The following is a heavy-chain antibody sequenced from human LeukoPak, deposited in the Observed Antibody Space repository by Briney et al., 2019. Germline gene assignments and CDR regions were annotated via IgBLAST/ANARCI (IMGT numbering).Heavy chain of an antibody. Sequence: PGGSLRLSCAASGFTFSSYAMSWVRQAPGKGLEWVSAISGSGGSTYYADSVKGRFTISRDNSKNTLYLQMNSLRAVDTAVYYCAKLVKERVTTVTKSYYFDYWGQGTLVTVSS. CDR2: ISGSGGST. V-gene: IGHV3-23*01. J-gene: IGHJ4*02. CDR1: GFTFSSYA. CDR3: AKLVKERVTTVTKSYYFDY. D-gene: IGHD4-17*01.